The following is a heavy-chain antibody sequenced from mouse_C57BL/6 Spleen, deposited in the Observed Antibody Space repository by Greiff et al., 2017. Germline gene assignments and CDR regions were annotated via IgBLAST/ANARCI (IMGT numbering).Heavy chain of an antibody. CDR3: ARCETVGYFDD. CDR1: GYAFTNYL. J-gene: IGHJ1*03. V-gene: IGHV1-54*01. D-gene: IGHD1-1*01. Sequence: QVQLQQSGAELVRPGTSVKVSCKASGYAFTNYLIEWVKQRPGQGLEWIGVINPGSGGTNYNEKFKGKATLTADKSSSTAYMQLSSLTSEDAAVXLCARCETVGYFDDWGTGTTVTVSS. CDR2: INPGSGGT.